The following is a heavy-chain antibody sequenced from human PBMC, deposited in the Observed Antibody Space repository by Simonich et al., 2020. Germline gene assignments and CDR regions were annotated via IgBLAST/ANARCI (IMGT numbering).Heavy chain of an antibody. CDR1: GYTFTGYY. J-gene: IGHJ4*02. CDR3: ASGWSWGYSHMSDY. D-gene: IGHD5-18*01. CDR2: NNTTSGST. Sequence: QVQLVQSGAEVKKPGASVKVSCKASGYTFTGYYMHWVRQAPGQGLDRMRRNNTTSGSTSYPQNFQGRVTMTRDTSCRTAYMRLSTLRPDDTAGYCCASGWSWGYSHMSDYWGQGTLVTVST. V-gene: IGHV1-2*06.